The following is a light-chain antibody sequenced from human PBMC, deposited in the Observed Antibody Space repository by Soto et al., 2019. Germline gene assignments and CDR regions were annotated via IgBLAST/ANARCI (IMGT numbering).Light chain of an antibody. CDR3: QQSDSLPYT. J-gene: IGKJ2*01. CDR2: GAS. Sequence: DIQMTQSPSFVSAFVGDRVTITCRASQGVSRWLVWYQQKPGKAPNLLIYGASSLESGDPSRFSGSGSGTEFTLTISSLQPEDSATYYCQQSDSLPYTFGQGTKLEIK. V-gene: IGKV1-12*01. CDR1: QGVSRW.